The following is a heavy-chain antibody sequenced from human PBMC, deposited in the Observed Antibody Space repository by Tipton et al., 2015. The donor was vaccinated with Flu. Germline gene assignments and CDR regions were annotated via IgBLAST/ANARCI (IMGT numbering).Heavy chain of an antibody. V-gene: IGHV3-53*05. CDR3: ATLGNSGTDGFDI. Sequence: SLRLSCAVSGLTVTSNYMAWVRQAPGRGLEWVSVIYSGGTTFYADSVKGRCTISRDNSKNTLYLQWNSLTTDDTAVYYCATLGNSGTDGFDIWGQGTMVTISS. CDR2: IYSGGTT. D-gene: IGHD5-12*01. CDR1: GLTVTSNY. J-gene: IGHJ3*02.